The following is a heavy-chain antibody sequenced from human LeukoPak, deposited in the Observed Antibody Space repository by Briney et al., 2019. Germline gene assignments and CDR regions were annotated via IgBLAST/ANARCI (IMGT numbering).Heavy chain of an antibody. V-gene: IGHV1-2*02. J-gene: IGHJ3*02. CDR1: EYTFTGYY. D-gene: IGHD2-2*01. Sequence: ASVKVSCKASEYTFTGYYIHWVRQAPGQGLEWMGWINPNSGGTNYAQKFQGRVTMTRDTSISTAYMELSRLRSDDTAVYYCAMGWEYCSSTSCYANDAFDIWGQGTMVTVSS. CDR3: AMGWEYCSSTSCYANDAFDI. CDR2: INPNSGGT.